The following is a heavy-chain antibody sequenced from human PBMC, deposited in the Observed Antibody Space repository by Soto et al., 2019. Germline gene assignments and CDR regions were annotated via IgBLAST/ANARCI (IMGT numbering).Heavy chain of an antibody. V-gene: IGHV1-18*04. CDR3: VREFLDWPYDY. CDR1: GYTFTSYG. CDR2: ISAYNGNT. Sequence: ASVKVSCKASGYTFTSYGISWARQAPGQGLEWMGWISAYNGNTNYAQKLQGRVTMTTDTSTSTAYMELRSLRSDDTAVYYGVREFLDWPYDYWGQGTLVTVS. J-gene: IGHJ4*02. D-gene: IGHD3-3*01.